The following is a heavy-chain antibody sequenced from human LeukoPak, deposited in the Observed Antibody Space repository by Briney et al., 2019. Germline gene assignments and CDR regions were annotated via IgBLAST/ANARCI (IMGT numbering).Heavy chain of an antibody. J-gene: IGHJ3*02. CDR2: ISSSGYNI. V-gene: IGHV3-11*01. CDR3: AGEARGYMAFQI. CDR1: GFSFSVYA. D-gene: IGHD2-2*02. Sequence: GGTLRLSCEDSGFSFSVYAMSWVRQAPGKGLEWVSYISSSGYNIYYADSAKGRFTISKDNARSSLYLQMNSLRAEDTAVYYCAGEARGYMAFQIWGQGTLVTVSS.